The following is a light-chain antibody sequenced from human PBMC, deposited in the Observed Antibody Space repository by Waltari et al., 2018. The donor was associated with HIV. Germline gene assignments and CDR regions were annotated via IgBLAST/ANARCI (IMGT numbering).Light chain of an antibody. CDR3: SSYTTSTTPVV. J-gene: IGLJ2*01. V-gene: IGLV2-14*01. Sequence: QSALTQPASGSGSPGQSITISCTGTSSDVGGYNYVSWYQQHPGKAPKLLISEVSNRPSGISNRFSGSKSGNTASLTISGLQTEDEANYYCSSYTTSTTPVVFGGGTKLTVL. CDR2: EVS. CDR1: SSDVGGYNY.